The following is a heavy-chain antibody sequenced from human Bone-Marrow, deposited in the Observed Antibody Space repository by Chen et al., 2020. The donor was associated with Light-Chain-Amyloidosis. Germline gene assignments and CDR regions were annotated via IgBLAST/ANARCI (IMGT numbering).Heavy chain of an antibody. CDR3: AREPTTDPLYYYGMDV. J-gene: IGHJ6*02. CDR2: IRCDSNDI. CDR1: GFTFSDHS. D-gene: IGHD1-1*01. Sequence: EVQLVESGGGLVKPGGCLRLSCAASGFTFSDHSMNWVRQAPGKGLEWVSSIRCDSNDIYYADSVKGRLTISRDNAKNSVYLQMNSLRTEDTAVYYCAREPTTDPLYYYGMDVWGQGSTVTVSS. V-gene: IGHV3-21*01.